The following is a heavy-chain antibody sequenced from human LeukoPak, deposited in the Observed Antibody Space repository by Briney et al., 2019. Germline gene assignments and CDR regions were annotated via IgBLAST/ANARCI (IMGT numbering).Heavy chain of an antibody. V-gene: IGHV3-7*03. Sequence: GGSLRLSCAASGFTFSSYWMSWVRQAPGKGLEWVANIKQDGSEKYYVDSVKGRFTISRDNAKNSLYLQMNSLRAEDTAVYYCAKTQLASTPYFDYWGQGTLVTVSS. CDR1: GFTFSSYW. D-gene: IGHD2-2*01. CDR3: AKTQLASTPYFDY. J-gene: IGHJ4*02. CDR2: IKQDGSEK.